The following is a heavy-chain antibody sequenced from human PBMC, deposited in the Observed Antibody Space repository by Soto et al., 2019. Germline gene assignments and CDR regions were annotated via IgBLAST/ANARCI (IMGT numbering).Heavy chain of an antibody. D-gene: IGHD3-3*01. CDR3: ARSSGGYFGIIIEGSNWFDP. CDR2: INPHGGGT. V-gene: IGHV1-46*01. Sequence: QVRLVQSGAEVRRPGASVKVSCKAPGDTFTSYYLNWVRQAPGQGLEWMGVINPHGGGTKYAQKFKGRVTMPRDTCRSTVYMELRSLRSDVTAICYCARSSGGYFGIIIEGSNWFDPWGQGTLVTVSS. CDR1: GDTFTSYY. J-gene: IGHJ5*02.